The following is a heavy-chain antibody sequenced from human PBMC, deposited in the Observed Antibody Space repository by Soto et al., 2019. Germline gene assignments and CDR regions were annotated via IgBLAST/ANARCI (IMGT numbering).Heavy chain of an antibody. V-gene: IGHV3-23*01. J-gene: IGHJ4*02. D-gene: IGHD3-22*01. CDR3: AKPHVLYYYDSSGYSLISYYFDY. Sequence: PGGSLRLSCAASGFTFSSYAMSWVRQAPGKGLEWVSAISGSGGSTYYADSVKGRFTISRDNSKNTLYLQMNSLRAEDTAVYYCAKPHVLYYYDSSGYSLISYYFDYWGQGTLVTV. CDR1: GFTFSSYA. CDR2: ISGSGGST.